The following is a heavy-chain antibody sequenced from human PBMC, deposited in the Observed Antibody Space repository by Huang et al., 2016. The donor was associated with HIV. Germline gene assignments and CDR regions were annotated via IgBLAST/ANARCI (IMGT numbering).Heavy chain of an antibody. J-gene: IGHJ4*02. Sequence: QVQLVQSGAEVKTPGSSVKVSCKASGGTFSKYAISWVRQAPGQGLEWMGGIIPMLGTPNYARKFQGRVTITEDDSTSTTYVEVSSLRSEDTALYYCARGQLGSYGDYDVLYWGQGTLVTVSS. CDR3: ARGQLGSYGDYDVLY. CDR1: GGTFSKYA. V-gene: IGHV1-69*13. CDR2: IIPMLGTP. D-gene: IGHD4-17*01.